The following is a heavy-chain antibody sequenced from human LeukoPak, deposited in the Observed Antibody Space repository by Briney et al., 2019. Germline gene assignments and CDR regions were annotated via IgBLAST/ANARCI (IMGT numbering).Heavy chain of an antibody. Sequence: GGSLRLSCAASGFTVSSNYMSWVRQAPGKGLEWVSVIYSGGSTYYADSVKGRFTISRDNSKNTLYLQMNSLRAEDTAVYYCARDCAYYYDSSGYYCVDYWGQGTLVTVSS. CDR2: IYSGGST. CDR3: ARDCAYYYDSSGYYCVDY. J-gene: IGHJ4*02. CDR1: GFTVSSNY. V-gene: IGHV3-53*01. D-gene: IGHD3-22*01.